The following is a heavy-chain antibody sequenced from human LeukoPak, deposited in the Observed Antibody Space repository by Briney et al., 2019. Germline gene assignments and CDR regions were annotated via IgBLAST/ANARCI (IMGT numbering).Heavy chain of an antibody. CDR2: IYHSGST. V-gene: IGHV4-30-2*01. J-gene: IGHJ3*02. CDR3: ARHMTVTYDAFDI. Sequence: PSETLSLTCAVSGGSISSGGYSWSWIRQPPGKGLEWIGYIYHSGSTYYNPSLKSRVTISVDTSERQFSLKLSSVTAADTAAYYCARHMTVTYDAFDIWGQGTMVTVSS. CDR1: GGSISSGGYS. D-gene: IGHD3-22*01.